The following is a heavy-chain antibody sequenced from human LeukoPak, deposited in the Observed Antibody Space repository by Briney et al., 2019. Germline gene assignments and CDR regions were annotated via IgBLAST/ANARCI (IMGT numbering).Heavy chain of an antibody. CDR2: INPNTGDT. D-gene: IGHD2-8*01. CDR1: GYTFTGYY. J-gene: IGHJ4*02. Sequence: ASVKVSCKASGYTFTGYYMHWVRQAPGQGLEWMGWINPNTGDTNYAQKFQGRVAMTGDSSISTAYMELSRLRSDDTAVYYCAGPPATMVYPMGGYWGQGTLVTVSS. V-gene: IGHV1-2*02. CDR3: AGPPATMVYPMGGY.